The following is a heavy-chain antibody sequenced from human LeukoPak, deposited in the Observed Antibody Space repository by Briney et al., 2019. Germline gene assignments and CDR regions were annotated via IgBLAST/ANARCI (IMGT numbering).Heavy chain of an antibody. Sequence: SETLSLTCTVSGYSISSGYYWGWIRQSPGKGLEWIAYIFHNGNTKYNPSLWSRVTISIDTSRNQVFLNLNSVTVADTAVYYCARGGYYYLDVWGKGTTVTVSS. CDR1: GYSISSGYY. J-gene: IGHJ6*03. V-gene: IGHV4-38-2*02. CDR3: ARGGYYYLDV. CDR2: IFHNGNT.